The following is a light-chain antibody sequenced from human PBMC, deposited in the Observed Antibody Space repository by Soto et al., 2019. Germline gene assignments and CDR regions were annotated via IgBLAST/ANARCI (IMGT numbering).Light chain of an antibody. CDR2: AAS. Sequence: DIHMTQSAASLSASVGDRVTITCLASQIISSYLNWYQQKPGKAPKLLIYAASSLQSGVPSRFSGSGSGTDFTLTISSLQPEDFATYYCQQSYSTPLTFGGGTKVDIK. V-gene: IGKV1-39*01. CDR1: QIISSY. J-gene: IGKJ4*01. CDR3: QQSYSTPLT.